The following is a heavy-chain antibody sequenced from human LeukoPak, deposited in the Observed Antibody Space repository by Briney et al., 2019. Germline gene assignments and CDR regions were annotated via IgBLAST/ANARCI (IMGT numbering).Heavy chain of an antibody. CDR2: ISGSGGTT. J-gene: IGHJ4*02. CDR1: GFTVSSYA. V-gene: IGHV3-23*01. Sequence: GGSLRLSCAASGFTVSSYAMSWVRQAPGKGLEWVPSISGSGGTTYYADSVKGRFSISRDNSKNTVYMQMTSLRSEDTAVYYCSGGFYFDFWGQGTLVTVSS. CDR3: SGGFYFDF.